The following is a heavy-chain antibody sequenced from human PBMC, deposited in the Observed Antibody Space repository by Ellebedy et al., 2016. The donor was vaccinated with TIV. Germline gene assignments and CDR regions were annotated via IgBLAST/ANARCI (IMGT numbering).Heavy chain of an antibody. V-gene: IGHV3-7*01. Sequence: GGSLRLSCTASGFTLNNYWMTWVRQAPGKGLEWVANINEDGTKKHYVDSVRGRFTISRDYAGNSLFLQMNSLGAEGTAVYYCARAIYGASYLWGRGTLVTVSS. CDR1: GFTLNNYW. D-gene: IGHD4-17*01. CDR2: INEDGTKK. CDR3: ARAIYGASYL. J-gene: IGHJ2*01.